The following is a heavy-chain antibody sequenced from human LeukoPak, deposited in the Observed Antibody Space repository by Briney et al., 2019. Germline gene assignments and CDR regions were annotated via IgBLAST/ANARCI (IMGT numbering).Heavy chain of an antibody. J-gene: IGHJ4*02. V-gene: IGHV4-30-4*01. D-gene: IGHD6-13*01. CDR3: ARRPQLVYDY. CDR1: GDSISSGDSY. Sequence: SQTLSLTCTVSGDSISSGDSYWSWIRQPPGKGLEWIGYIYYSGSTNYNPSLKSRVTISVDTSKNQFSLKLSSVTAADTAVYYCARRPQLVYDYWGQGTLVTVSS. CDR2: IYYSGST.